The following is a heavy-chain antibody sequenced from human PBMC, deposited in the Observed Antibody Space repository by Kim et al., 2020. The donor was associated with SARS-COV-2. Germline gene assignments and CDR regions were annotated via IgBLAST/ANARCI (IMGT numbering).Heavy chain of an antibody. CDR1: GGSFSGYY. V-gene: IGHV4-34*01. CDR2: INHSGST. J-gene: IGHJ6*03. Sequence: SETLSLTCAVYGGSFSGYYWSWIRQPPGKGLEWIGEINHSGSTNYNPSLKSRVTISVDTSKNQFSLKLSSVTAADTAVYYCARGLGLVPRYYYMDVWGKGTTVTVSS. D-gene: IGHD6-19*01. CDR3: ARGLGLVPRYYYMDV.